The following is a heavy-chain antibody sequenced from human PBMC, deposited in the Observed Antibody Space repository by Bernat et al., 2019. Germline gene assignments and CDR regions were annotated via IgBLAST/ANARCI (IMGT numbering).Heavy chain of an antibody. CDR1: GGTFSSYA. CDR2: IRPIFGTA. J-gene: IGHJ5*02. D-gene: IGHD3-16*01. Sequence: QVQLVQSGAEVKKPGSSVKVSCKASGGTFSSYAISWVRQAPGQGLEWMGGIRPIFGTANYAQKFQGRVTITADESTSTAYMALSSLRSEDTAVYYCASWGSSPNWFDPWGQGTLVTVSS. CDR3: ASWGSSPNWFDP. V-gene: IGHV1-69*01.